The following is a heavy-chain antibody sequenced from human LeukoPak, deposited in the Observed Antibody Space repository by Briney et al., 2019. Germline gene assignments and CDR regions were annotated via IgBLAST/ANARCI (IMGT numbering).Heavy chain of an antibody. Sequence: GGSLTLSCAASGFTLRSHSMNGVRQPRGKGLEWVSSISSSSSYSYNADSVRGRFITSRDNANNSLYLQMNRLRAEDTAVYYCARDISQQMYYMDVWGKGTTVTVSS. CDR1: GFTLRSHS. D-gene: IGHD6-13*01. J-gene: IGHJ6*03. CDR2: ISSSSSYS. CDR3: ARDISQQMYYMDV. V-gene: IGHV3-21*04.